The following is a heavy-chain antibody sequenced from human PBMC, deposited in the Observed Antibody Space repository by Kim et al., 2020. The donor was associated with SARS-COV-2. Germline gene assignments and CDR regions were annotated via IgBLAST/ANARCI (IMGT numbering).Heavy chain of an antibody. Sequence: ASVKVSCKVSGYTLTELSMHWVRQAPGKGLEWMGGFDPEDAETIYAQKFQGRVTVTEDTSTNTAYMELSSLRSEDTAVYYCTTAYCNSPNCFPWWFDPWG. CDR3: TTAYCNSPNCFPWWFDP. CDR1: GYTLTELS. CDR2: FDPEDAET. J-gene: IGHJ5*02. V-gene: IGHV1-24*01. D-gene: IGHD2-2*01.